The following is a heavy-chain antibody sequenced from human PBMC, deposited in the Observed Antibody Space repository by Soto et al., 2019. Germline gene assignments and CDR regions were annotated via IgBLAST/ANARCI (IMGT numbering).Heavy chain of an antibody. CDR1: GFTFNDYY. D-gene: IGHD3-22*01. CDR3: ARDPWMGEGLTGPPDYYDSSGYYRTLYAEYFQH. V-gene: IGHV3-11*05. J-gene: IGHJ1*01. Sequence: PGGSLRLSCAASGFTFNDYYMSWIRQAPGKGLEWVSYISSSSSYTNYADSVRGRFTISRDNAKNSLYLQMNSLRAEDTAVYYCARDPWMGEGLTGPPDYYDSSGYYRTLYAEYFQHWGQGTLVTV. CDR2: ISSSSSYT.